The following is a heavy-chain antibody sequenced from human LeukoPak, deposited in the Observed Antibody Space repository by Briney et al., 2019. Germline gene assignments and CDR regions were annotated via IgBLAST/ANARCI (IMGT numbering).Heavy chain of an antibody. J-gene: IGHJ4*02. CDR2: IKQDGSEK. V-gene: IGHV3-7*03. D-gene: IGHD5-18*01. CDR3: ARVCTAMVNHGFDY. CDR1: GFTFSSYW. Sequence: GGSLRLSCAASGFTFSSYWMSWVRQAPGKGLEWVANIKQDGSEKYYVDSVKRRFTISRDNAKNSLYLQMNSLRAEDTAIYYCARVCTAMVNHGFDYWGQGTLVTVSS.